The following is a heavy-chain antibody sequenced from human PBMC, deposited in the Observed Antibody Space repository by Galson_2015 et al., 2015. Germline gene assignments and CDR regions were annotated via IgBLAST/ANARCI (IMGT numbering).Heavy chain of an antibody. V-gene: IGHV3-30-3*01. CDR1: GFTFSSYA. J-gene: IGHJ6*02. Sequence: SLRLFCAASGFTFSSYAMHWVRQAPGKGLEWVAVISYDGSNKYYADSVKGRFTISRDNSKNTLYLQMNSLRAEDTAVYYCARDLSGYRRYYYGMDVWGQGTTVTVSS. CDR2: ISYDGSNK. D-gene: IGHD6-13*01. CDR3: ARDLSGYRRYYYGMDV.